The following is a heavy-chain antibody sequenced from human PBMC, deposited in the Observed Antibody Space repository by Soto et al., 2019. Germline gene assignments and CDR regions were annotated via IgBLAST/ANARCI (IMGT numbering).Heavy chain of an antibody. CDR3: ARDMSSSSERLYYFDY. CDR1: GGTFSSYA. Sequence: QVQLVQSGAEVKKPGSSVKVSCKASGGTFSSYAISWVRQAPRQGLEWMGGIIPIFGTANYAQKFQGRVTITADESTSTAYMERSSLRSEDTAVYYCARDMSSSSERLYYFDYWGQGTLVTVSS. V-gene: IGHV1-69*01. J-gene: IGHJ4*02. CDR2: IIPIFGTA. D-gene: IGHD6-6*01.